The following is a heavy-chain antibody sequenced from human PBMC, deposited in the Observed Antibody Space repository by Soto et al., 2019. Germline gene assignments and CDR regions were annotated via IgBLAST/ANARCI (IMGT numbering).Heavy chain of an antibody. D-gene: IGHD3-3*01. Sequence: SETLSLTCTVSGGSISSGDYYWSWIRQPAVKGVVCIGYIYYSGSTYYNPSLKSRVTISVDTSKNQFSLKVNSLTAADTAIYYCARAGVESIPIFGVVAPYGMDVWGQGTTVTVSS. CDR2: IYYSGST. J-gene: IGHJ6*01. V-gene: IGHV4-30-4*01. CDR1: GGSISSGDYY. CDR3: ARAGVESIPIFGVVAPYGMDV.